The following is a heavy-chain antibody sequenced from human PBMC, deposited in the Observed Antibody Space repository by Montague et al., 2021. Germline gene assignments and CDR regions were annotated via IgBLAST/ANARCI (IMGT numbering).Heavy chain of an antibody. CDR3: ARDTVGASGYFYYYYMDV. CDR1: GDSINTYS. V-gene: IGHV4-4*07. CDR2: LSNGGST. D-gene: IGHD1-26*01. Sequence: SETRSLTCTVFGDSINTYSWSWIRQPAGKGLEWIGRLSNGGSTDSNPSLKSRVSMSVDTSKNKFSLKLSSVTAADTAVYFCARDTVGASGYFYYYYMDVWGRGATVTVSS. J-gene: IGHJ6*03.